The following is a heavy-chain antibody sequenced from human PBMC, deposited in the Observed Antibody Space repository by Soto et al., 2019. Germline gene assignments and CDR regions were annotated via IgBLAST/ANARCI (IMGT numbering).Heavy chain of an antibody. J-gene: IGHJ4*02. CDR1: GYTFTSYA. Sequence: ASVKVSCKASGYTFTSYAMHWVRQAPGQRLEWMGWINAGNGNTKYSQKFQGRVTITRDTSASTAYMELSSLRSEDTAVYYCARGDCSGGSCYSFGYWGQGTLVTVSS. D-gene: IGHD2-15*01. V-gene: IGHV1-3*01. CDR3: ARGDCSGGSCYSFGY. CDR2: INAGNGNT.